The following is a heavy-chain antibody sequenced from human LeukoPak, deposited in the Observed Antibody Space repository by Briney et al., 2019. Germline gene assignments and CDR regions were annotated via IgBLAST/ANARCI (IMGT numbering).Heavy chain of an antibody. V-gene: IGHV4-39*01. CDR1: GGSISSSRYY. J-gene: IGHJ3*02. CDR2: IYYSGST. D-gene: IGHD1-1*01. Sequence: SETLSLTCTVSGGSISSSRYYWGWIRQPPGKGLEWIGSIYYSGSTFYNPSLKGRVTISVDTSKNQFSLNLSSVTAADTAVYFCAAHERSSGTYRVTVKDNEVGIWGQGTMVTVSS. CDR3: AAHERSSGTYRVTVKDNEVGI.